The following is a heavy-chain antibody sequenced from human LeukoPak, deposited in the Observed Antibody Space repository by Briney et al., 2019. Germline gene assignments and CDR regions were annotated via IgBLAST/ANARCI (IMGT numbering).Heavy chain of an antibody. CDR2: IIPILGIA. V-gene: IGHV1-69*04. CDR1: GGTFSSYA. CDR3: ARGGDYDSSGYSFDY. J-gene: IGHJ4*02. Sequence: GASVKVSCKASGGTFSSYAISWVRQAPGQGLEWMGRIIPILGIANYAQKFQGRVTITADKSTSTAYMELSSLRSEDTAVFYCARGGDYDSSGYSFDYWGQGTLVTVSS. D-gene: IGHD3-22*01.